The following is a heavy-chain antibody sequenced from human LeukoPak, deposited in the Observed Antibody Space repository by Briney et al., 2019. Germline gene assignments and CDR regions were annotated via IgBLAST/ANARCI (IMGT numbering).Heavy chain of an antibody. D-gene: IGHD1/OR15-1a*01. CDR3: AKVTSF. J-gene: IGHJ4*02. CDR2: IGGSGGTT. Sequence: GGPLRLSCTASGFTFSSYAMSWVRQAPGKGLEWVSTIGGSGGTTYYADSVKGRFTISRDNSKNTLYLQMNTLRAEDTAVYYCAKVTSFWGQGALVTVSS. V-gene: IGHV3-23*01. CDR1: GFTFSSYA.